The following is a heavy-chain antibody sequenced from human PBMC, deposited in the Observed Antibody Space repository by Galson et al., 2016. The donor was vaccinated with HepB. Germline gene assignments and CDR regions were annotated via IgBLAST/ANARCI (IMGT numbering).Heavy chain of an antibody. V-gene: IGHV3-69-1*01. CDR3: ARRLDS. CDR2: ISGSSTI. Sequence: SLRLSCAASGFIFSDYAMTWVRQAPGKGLEWVSYISGSSTIYYADSVKGRFIISRDNAKNSLYLQMNSLRDEDTAVYYCARRLDSWGQGTLVTVSS. CDR1: GFIFSDYA. J-gene: IGHJ4*02.